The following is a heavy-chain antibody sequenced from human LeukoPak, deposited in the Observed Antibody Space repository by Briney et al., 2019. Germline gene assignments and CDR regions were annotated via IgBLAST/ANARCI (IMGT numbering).Heavy chain of an antibody. V-gene: IGHV3-33*06. CDR2: IWYDGSNK. Sequence: PGRSLRLSCGASGFTFSCYGMHGVRQAPGKGLEWVAVIWYDGSNKYYADSVKGRFTISRDNSKNTLYLQMNSLRAEDTAVYYCAKGRLWGSGGNTRGYWGQGTLVTVSS. J-gene: IGHJ4*02. CDR3: AKGRLWGSGGNTRGY. CDR1: GFTFSCYG. D-gene: IGHD2-15*01.